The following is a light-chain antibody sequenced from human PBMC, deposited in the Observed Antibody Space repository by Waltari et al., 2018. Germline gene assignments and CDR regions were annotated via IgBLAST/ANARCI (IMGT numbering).Light chain of an antibody. Sequence: QSALTQPRSVSGSPGQSVTISCTGTSRDVGGYDFVSWYQLHPGKAPKPRIYDVGKRPYGVPDRFSGSKSGNTASLTISGLQAEDETDYYCCSYAGSYTLYVFGTGTRVTVL. CDR2: DVG. J-gene: IGLJ1*01. CDR1: SRDVGGYDF. V-gene: IGLV2-11*01. CDR3: CSYAGSYTLYV.